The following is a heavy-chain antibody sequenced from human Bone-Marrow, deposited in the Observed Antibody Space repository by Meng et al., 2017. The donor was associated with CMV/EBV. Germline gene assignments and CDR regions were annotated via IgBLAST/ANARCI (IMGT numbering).Heavy chain of an antibody. CDR3: ARDSPWWEPYYFDY. J-gene: IGHJ4*02. V-gene: IGHV1-46*01. Sequence: ASVKVSCKASGYTFTSYYMHWVRQAPGQGLEWMGIINPSGGSTSYAQKFQGRVTMTRNTSISTAYMELSSLRSEDTAVYYCARDSPWWEPYYFDYWGQGTLVTVSS. CDR1: GYTFTSYY. D-gene: IGHD1-26*01. CDR2: INPSGGST.